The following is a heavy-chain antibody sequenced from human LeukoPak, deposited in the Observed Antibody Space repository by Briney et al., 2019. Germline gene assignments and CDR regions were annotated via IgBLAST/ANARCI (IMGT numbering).Heavy chain of an antibody. CDR1: GFTFSSYW. J-gene: IGHJ4*02. D-gene: IGHD2-8*01. CDR3: ARDRYCTPTRCSDY. CDR2: INTDGSST. Sequence: GGSLRLSCAASGFTFSSYWVHWVRQAPGKGLVWVSRINTDGSSTTYADSVKGRFTISRDNAKNTLYLEMNSLRAEDTAVYYCARDRYCTPTRCSDYWGQGTLVTVSS. V-gene: IGHV3-74*03.